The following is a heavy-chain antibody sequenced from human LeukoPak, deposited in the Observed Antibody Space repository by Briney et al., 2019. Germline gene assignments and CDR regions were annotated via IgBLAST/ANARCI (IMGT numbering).Heavy chain of an antibody. CDR3: ARDPNPYSGEGDY. J-gene: IGHJ4*02. CDR2: IIPIFGTA. CDR1: GGAFSSYA. V-gene: IGHV1-69*05. D-gene: IGHD3-10*01. Sequence: SVKVSCKASGGAFSSYAISWVRQAPGQGLEWMGRIIPIFGTANYAQKFQGRVTITTDESTSTAYMELSSLRSEDTAVYYCARDPNPYSGEGDYWGQGTLVTVSS.